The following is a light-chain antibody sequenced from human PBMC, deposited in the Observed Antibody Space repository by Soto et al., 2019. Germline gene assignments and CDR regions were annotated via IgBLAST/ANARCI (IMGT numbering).Light chain of an antibody. CDR2: GNS. CDR3: QSYDSSLYV. J-gene: IGLJ1*01. CDR1: SSNIGAGYD. Sequence: QSVLTQPPSVSGAPGQRVTISCTGSSSNIGAGYDVHWYQQLPGTAPKLLIYGNSNRPSGVPDRFSGSKSGTSASLAITGLQADDEADYYCQSYDSSLYVFGTGTKLTVL. V-gene: IGLV1-40*01.